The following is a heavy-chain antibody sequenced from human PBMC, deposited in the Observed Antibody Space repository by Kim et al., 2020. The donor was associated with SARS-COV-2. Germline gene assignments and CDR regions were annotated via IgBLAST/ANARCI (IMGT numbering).Heavy chain of an antibody. Sequence: ADSGKGRFTISRDNAKNTLLLQMNSLRAEDTAIYYCTRDPLGGSGTYFSRWGQGTLVTVSS. V-gene: IGHV3-11*05. J-gene: IGHJ4*02. D-gene: IGHD3-10*01. CDR3: TRDPLGGSGTYFSR.